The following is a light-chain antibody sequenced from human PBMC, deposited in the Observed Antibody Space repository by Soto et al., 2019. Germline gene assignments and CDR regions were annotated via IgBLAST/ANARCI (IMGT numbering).Light chain of an antibody. CDR1: QSINNW. CDR2: DAS. J-gene: IGKJ4*01. Sequence: DIQMTQSPSTLSASVGDRVTITCRASQSINNWLAWYQQEPGKAPKLPIYDASSLESGVPSRFSGSGSGTEFTLTISSLQPDDFATYYCQQLTFGGGTKVEIK. V-gene: IGKV1-5*01. CDR3: QQLT.